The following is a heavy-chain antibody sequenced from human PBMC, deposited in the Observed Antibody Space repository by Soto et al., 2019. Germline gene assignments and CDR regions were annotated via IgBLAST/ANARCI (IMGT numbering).Heavy chain of an antibody. J-gene: IGHJ4*02. CDR2: ISGSGDST. CDR3: ARVPITIFEVLTNRVFDS. V-gene: IGHV3-23*01. D-gene: IGHD3-3*01. Sequence: GGSLRLSCEASAFTFSSYAMSWVRQAPGKGLEWVSAISGSGDSTYSADSVRGRFTISRDNSKNTLYLQMNSLRAEDTAIYYCARVPITIFEVLTNRVFDSWGQGTLVTVSS. CDR1: AFTFSSYA.